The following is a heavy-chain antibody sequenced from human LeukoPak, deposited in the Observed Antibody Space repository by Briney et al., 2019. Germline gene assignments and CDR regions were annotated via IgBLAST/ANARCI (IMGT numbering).Heavy chain of an antibody. CDR1: GFTFNSYG. CDR2: TWYDGSNK. V-gene: IGHV3-33*01. D-gene: IGHD4-17*01. J-gene: IGHJ4*02. Sequence: GRSLRLYCAASGFTFNSYGMHWVRQAPGKGLVWVAVTWYDGSNKYYADTVKGRFTISRDNSRNTLYLQMNSLRAEDTAVYYCARDRSDYLFDYWGQGTLVTVSS. CDR3: ARDRSDYLFDY.